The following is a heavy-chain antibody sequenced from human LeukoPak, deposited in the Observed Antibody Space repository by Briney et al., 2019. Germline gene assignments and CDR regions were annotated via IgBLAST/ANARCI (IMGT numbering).Heavy chain of an antibody. D-gene: IGHD6-13*01. V-gene: IGHV4-61*01. J-gene: IGHJ4*02. CDR3: ARLFRPWYAVDY. CDR2: IYYSGST. CDR1: GGSISSGSYY. Sequence: SQTLSLTCTVSGGSISSGSYYWSWIRQPPGKGLEWIGYIYYSGSTNYNPSLKSRVTISVDTSKNQFSLKLSSVTAADTAVYYCARLFRPWYAVDYWGQGTLVTVSS.